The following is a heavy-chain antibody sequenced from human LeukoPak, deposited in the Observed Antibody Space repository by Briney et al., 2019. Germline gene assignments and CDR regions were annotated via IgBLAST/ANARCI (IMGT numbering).Heavy chain of an antibody. CDR1: GYTFTDYY. CDR3: ARVEGGYNYAFDM. Sequence: ASVKVSCKASGYTFTDYYMHWVRQAPGQGLEWMGWINPNNGGTNYARKFQGRVTMTKDTSITTAYLELNRLRSDDTAVYYCARVEGGYNYAFDMWGQGTMLTVS. J-gene: IGHJ3*02. D-gene: IGHD5-24*01. V-gene: IGHV1-2*02. CDR2: INPNNGGT.